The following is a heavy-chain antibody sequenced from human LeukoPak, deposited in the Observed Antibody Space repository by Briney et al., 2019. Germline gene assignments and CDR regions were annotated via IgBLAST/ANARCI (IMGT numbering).Heavy chain of an antibody. CDR1: GFTFSAFG. CDR2: ITKSGDST. Sequence: GGSLRLSCAASGFTFSAFGMNWVRQAPGKGLEWVSTITKSGDSTYYVDSVKGRFTISRDNSKNTLYLQMNSLRAEDTAKYYCTKDYCGKFCSAVWGQGTTVTVPS. D-gene: IGHD3-9*01. CDR3: TKDYCGKFCSAV. J-gene: IGHJ6*02. V-gene: IGHV3-23*01.